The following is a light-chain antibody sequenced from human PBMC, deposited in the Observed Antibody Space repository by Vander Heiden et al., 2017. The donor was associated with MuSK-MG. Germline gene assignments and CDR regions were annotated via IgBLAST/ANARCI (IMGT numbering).Light chain of an antibody. Sequence: SYALTQPLSVSVALGKTARITCGGNNIGSKNVHWYQQKPGQAPVLVIYRDSNRPSGIPERFSGSNSGNTDTLTISRAQAGDEADYYCQVWDSRVVFGGGTKLTVL. J-gene: IGLJ2*01. CDR3: QVWDSRVV. CDR1: NIGSKN. V-gene: IGLV3-9*01. CDR2: RDS.